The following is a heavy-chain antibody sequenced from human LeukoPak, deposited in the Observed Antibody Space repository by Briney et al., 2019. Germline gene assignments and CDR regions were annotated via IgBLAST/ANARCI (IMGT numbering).Heavy chain of an antibody. CDR1: GFSFSQHS. J-gene: IGHJ3*02. CDR2: ITGGGTFT. Sequence: GGSLRLSCEASGFSFSQHSMGWVRLAPGKGLEWVSSITGGGTFTFYADSVKGRFTVSRDNANNLLFLQLHSLRAGDTAIYYCVSGDNPDYTWENHRLDAFDIWGQGTMVAVSS. CDR3: VSGDNPDYTWENHRLDAFDI. D-gene: IGHD3-16*01. V-gene: IGHV3-21*01.